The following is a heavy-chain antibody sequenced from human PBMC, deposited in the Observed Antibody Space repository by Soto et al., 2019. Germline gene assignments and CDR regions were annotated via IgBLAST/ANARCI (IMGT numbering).Heavy chain of an antibody. CDR3: ARGGQKKLRLRGAFDI. CDR1: DGFFSGYY. CDR2: INHSGST. J-gene: IGHJ3*02. Sequence: SETLSLTCAVYDGFFSGYYWSWIRQPPGKGLEWIGEINHSGSTNYNPSLKSRVTISVDTSKNQFSLKLSSVTAADTAVYYCARGGQKKLRLRGAFDIWGQGTMVTVS. D-gene: IGHD5-12*01. V-gene: IGHV4-34*01.